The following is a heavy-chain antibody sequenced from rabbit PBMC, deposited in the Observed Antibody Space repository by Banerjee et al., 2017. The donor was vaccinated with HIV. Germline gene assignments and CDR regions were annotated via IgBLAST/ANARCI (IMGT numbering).Heavy chain of an antibody. CDR2: IEAGSGGRT. Sequence: LEESGGGLVQPEGSLALTCKASGFTTSSGILIHWVRQAPGKGLEWIAYIEAGSGGRTYYASWAKGRFTISKTSSTTVTLQMTSLTAADTATYFCARAYDDWGYYFNLWGPGTLVTVS. CDR3: ARAYDDWGYYFNL. CDR1: GFTTSSGIL. D-gene: IGHD2-1*01. V-gene: IGHV1S45*01. J-gene: IGHJ4*01.